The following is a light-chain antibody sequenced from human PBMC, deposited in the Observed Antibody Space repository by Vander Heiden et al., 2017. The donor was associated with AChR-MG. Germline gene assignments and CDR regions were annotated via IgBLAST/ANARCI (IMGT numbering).Light chain of an antibody. J-gene: IGLJ2*01. V-gene: IGLV1-47*01. Sequence: QSVLTQPPSASGTPGQRVTIPCSGSSSNLGSNYVYWYQQLPGTAPKLLIYRNNQRASGVPDRFSGSKSGTSASLAISGHRSDDEADYFCAAWDDSLSVLFGGGTKLTVL. CDR1: SSNLGSNY. CDR3: AAWDDSLSVL. CDR2: RNN.